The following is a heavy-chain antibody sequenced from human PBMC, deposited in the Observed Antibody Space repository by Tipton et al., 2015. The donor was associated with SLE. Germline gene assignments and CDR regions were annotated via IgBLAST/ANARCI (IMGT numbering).Heavy chain of an antibody. J-gene: IGHJ4*02. CDR1: GFTFSSYA. CDR2: ISSSSSYI. D-gene: IGHD2-8*01. Sequence: SLRLSCAASGFTFSSYAMSWVRQAPGKGLEWVSSISSSSSYIYYADSVKGRFTISRDNAKNSLYLQMNSLRAEDTAVYYCASSMVYAIPYYFDYRGQGTLVTVSS. CDR3: ASSMVYAIPYYFDY. V-gene: IGHV3-21*01.